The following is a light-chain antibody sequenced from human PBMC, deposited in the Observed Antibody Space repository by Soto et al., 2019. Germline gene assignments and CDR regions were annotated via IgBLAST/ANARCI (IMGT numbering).Light chain of an antibody. J-gene: IGKJ4*01. CDR3: QQSYTTPLT. V-gene: IGKV1-39*01. CDR2: AAS. Sequence: IQLTQSPSSLSASVGDRVTITCRASQSISSYLTWYKQSPGKAPKLLSYAASTLQSGVPSRFSGSGSGAEFTLTISDLKPEDFETYYCQQSYTTPLTFGGGTKVDIK. CDR1: QSISSY.